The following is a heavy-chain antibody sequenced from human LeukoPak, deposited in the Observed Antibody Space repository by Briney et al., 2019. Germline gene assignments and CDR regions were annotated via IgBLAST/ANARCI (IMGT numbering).Heavy chain of an antibody. V-gene: IGHV3-9*01. CDR1: GFTFDDYA. CDR3: AATNAPDFWSGYLGY. Sequence: GRSLRLSCAASGFTFDDYAMHWVRQAPGKGLEWVSGISWNSGSIVYADSVKGPFTISRDNAKNSLYLQMNSLRAEDTALYYCAATNAPDFWSGYLGYWGQGTLVTVSS. J-gene: IGHJ4*02. D-gene: IGHD3-3*01. CDR2: ISWNSGSI.